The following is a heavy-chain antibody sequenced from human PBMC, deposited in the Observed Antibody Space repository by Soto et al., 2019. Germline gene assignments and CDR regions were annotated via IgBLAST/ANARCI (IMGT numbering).Heavy chain of an antibody. CDR2: ISSSGSTI. J-gene: IGHJ4*02. D-gene: IGHD1-1*01. V-gene: IGHV3-11*01. CDR1: GFTFSDYY. CDR3: ARDRATTPSPPDY. Sequence: PGGSLRLSCAASGFTFSDYYMSWIRQAPGKGLEWVSYISSSGSTIYYADSVKGRFTISRDNAKNSLYLQMNSLRAEDTAVYYCARDRATTPSPPDYWGQGTLVTVSS.